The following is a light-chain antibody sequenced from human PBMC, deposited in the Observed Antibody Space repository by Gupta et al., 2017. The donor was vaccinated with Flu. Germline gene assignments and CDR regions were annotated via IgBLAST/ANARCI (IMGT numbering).Light chain of an antibody. Sequence: QSALAQPPSVSGSPGQSVTVSCTGTSRDVGLYNRVSWYQQPPGTAHKLLIYEVTKRPSGVPDRFSGSKSGNTASLTISGLQAEDEAEYYCSSPTPSNTLLFGGGTKLTVL. CDR2: EVT. CDR1: SRDVGLYNR. V-gene: IGLV2-18*02. CDR3: SSPTPSNTLL. J-gene: IGLJ2*01.